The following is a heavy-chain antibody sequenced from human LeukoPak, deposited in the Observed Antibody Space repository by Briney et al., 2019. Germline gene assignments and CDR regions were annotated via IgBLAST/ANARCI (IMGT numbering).Heavy chain of an antibody. CDR2: IYYSGST. D-gene: IGHD5-24*01. J-gene: IGHJ4*02. CDR3: ASSRRDGYNGSFDY. CDR1: GGSISRYY. Sequence: SETLSLTCTVSGGSISRYYWSWIRQPPGEGLEWIGYIYYSGSTNYNPSLKSRVTISVDTSKNQFSLKLSSVTAADTAVYYCASSRRDGYNGSFDYWGQGTLVTVSS. V-gene: IGHV4-59*08.